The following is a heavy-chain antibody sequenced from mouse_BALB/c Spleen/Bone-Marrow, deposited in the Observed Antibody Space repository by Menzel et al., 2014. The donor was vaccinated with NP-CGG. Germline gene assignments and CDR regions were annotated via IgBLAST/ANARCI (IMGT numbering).Heavy chain of an antibody. V-gene: IGHV1S81*02. D-gene: IGHD1-2*01. CDR2: INPSNGGT. Sequence: VQLQQSGAELVKPGASVKLSCMASGYTFTSYYMYWVKQRPGQGLEWIGEINPSNGGTNFNEKFKSKATLTVDKSSSTAYMQLSSLTFEDSAIYYCTRPYYGYVGYAYWGQGTQVTVSA. CDR3: TRPYYGYVGYAY. CDR1: GYTFTSYY. J-gene: IGHJ3*01.